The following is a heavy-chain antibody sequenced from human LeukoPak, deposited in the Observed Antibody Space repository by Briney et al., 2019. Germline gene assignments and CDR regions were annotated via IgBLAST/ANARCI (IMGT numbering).Heavy chain of an antibody. V-gene: IGHV4-31*03. D-gene: IGHD6-13*01. CDR2: IYYSGST. CDR3: ARGTGSSWYYYFDY. CDR1: VGSIGTYY. J-gene: IGHJ4*02. Sequence: LSLTCTVSVGSIGTYYWSWIRQHPGKGLEWIGYIYYSGSTYYNPSLKSRVTISVDTSKNQFSLKLSSVTAADTAVYYCARGTGSSWYYYFDYWGQGTLVTVSS.